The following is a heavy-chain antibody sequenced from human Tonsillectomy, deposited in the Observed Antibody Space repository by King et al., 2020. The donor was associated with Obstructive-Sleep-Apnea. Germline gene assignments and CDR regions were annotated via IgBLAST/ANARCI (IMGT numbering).Heavy chain of an antibody. D-gene: IGHD3-3*01. CDR3: AKDLDFWSGYCTGIFDY. CDR2: ISGSGGST. CDR1: GFTFSSYA. V-gene: IGHV3-23*04. Sequence: VQLVESGGGLVQPGGSLRLSCAASGFTFSSYAMSWVRQAPGKGLEWVSAISGSGGSTHYADSVKGRFTISRDNSKNTLYLQMNSLRAEDTAVYYCAKDLDFWSGYCTGIFDYWGQGTLVTVSS. J-gene: IGHJ4*02.